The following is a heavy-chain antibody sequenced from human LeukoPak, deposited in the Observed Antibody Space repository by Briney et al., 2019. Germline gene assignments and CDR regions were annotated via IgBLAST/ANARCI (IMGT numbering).Heavy chain of an antibody. CDR2: TYYRSTWYN. Sequence: SQTLSLTCAISGDSVSSNSVTWNWIRQSPSRGLEWLGRTYYRSTWYNDYAVSVRGRISVNPDTSKNQFSLHLNSVTPEDTAVYYCARRLTQYDCFDPWGQGILVTVSS. V-gene: IGHV6-1*01. J-gene: IGHJ5*02. CDR1: GDSVSSNSVT. CDR3: ARRLTQYDCFDP. D-gene: IGHD2-2*01.